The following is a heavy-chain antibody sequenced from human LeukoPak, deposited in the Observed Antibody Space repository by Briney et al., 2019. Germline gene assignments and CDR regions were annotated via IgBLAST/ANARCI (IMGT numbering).Heavy chain of an antibody. V-gene: IGHV3-30*02. D-gene: IGHD3-9*01. Sequence: GGSLRLSCAASGFTFSSYGMHWVRQAPGKGLEWVAFIRYDGSNKYYADSVKGRITISRDNSKNTLYLQMNSLRAEDTAVYYCAKAAVRYFDWCAYDYWGQGTLVTVSS. CDR1: GFTFSSYG. J-gene: IGHJ4*02. CDR3: AKAAVRYFDWCAYDY. CDR2: IRYDGSNK.